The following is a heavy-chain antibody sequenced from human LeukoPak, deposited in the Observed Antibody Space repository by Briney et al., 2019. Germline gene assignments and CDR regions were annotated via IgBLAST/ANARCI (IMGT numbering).Heavy chain of an antibody. CDR3: ARGVPRDCSPSSCSLFDH. D-gene: IGHD2-15*01. V-gene: IGHV3-7*01. CDR2: IVQDGSGK. J-gene: IGHJ4*02. Sequence: PGGSLRLSCAASGFTLGNYWMSWVRQAPGQGLEWVANIVQDGSGKYYVDSVKGRFTISRDNAKNSLYLQMNSLRAEDTAVYYCARGVPRDCSPSSCSLFDHWGRGTQVTVSS. CDR1: GFTLGNYW.